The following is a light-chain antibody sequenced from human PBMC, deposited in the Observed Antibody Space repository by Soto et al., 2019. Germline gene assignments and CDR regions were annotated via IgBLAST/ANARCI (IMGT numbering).Light chain of an antibody. CDR1: QSISTW. J-gene: IGKJ5*01. V-gene: IGKV1-33*01. CDR3: QQFDTLIT. CDR2: DAS. Sequence: DIQMTQSPSSLSAFVGDRVTITCRASQSISTWLAWYQQKPGKAPKLLIYDASILQAGVPSRFSGGGSGTDFTFTISSLHPEDVATYYCQQFDTLITFGQGTRLEIK.